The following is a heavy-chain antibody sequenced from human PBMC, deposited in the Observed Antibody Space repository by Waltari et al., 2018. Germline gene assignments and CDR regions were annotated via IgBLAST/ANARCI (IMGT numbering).Heavy chain of an antibody. J-gene: IGHJ3*01. D-gene: IGHD1-1*01. Sequence: QVHLVESGGGVVQPGGSLRLSCAASGFTFSDYGMHWVRQAPGKGRGGVAFIRYDASDIYYRDSVKGRFTISRENSKNTLFLQMSSLRPEDTAVYYCAKVGVGLTTWYPFDVWGQGTMVTVSS. V-gene: IGHV3-30*02. CDR2: IRYDASDI. CDR1: GFTFSDYG. CDR3: AKVGVGLTTWYPFDV.